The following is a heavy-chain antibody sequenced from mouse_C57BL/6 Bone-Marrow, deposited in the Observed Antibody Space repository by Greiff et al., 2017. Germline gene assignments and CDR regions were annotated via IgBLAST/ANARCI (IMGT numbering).Heavy chain of an antibody. D-gene: IGHD1-1*01. CDR2: IYYSGTI. Sequence: EVKLQESGPGLVKPSQTVFLTCTVTGISITTGNYRWSWIRQFPGNKLEWIGYIYYSGTITYNPSLTSRTTITRDTPKNQFFLEMNSLTAEDTATYYCARAPNYYGSSYGYFDVWGTGTTVTVSS. J-gene: IGHJ1*03. CDR1: GISITTGNYR. CDR3: ARAPNYYGSSYGYFDV. V-gene: IGHV3-5*01.